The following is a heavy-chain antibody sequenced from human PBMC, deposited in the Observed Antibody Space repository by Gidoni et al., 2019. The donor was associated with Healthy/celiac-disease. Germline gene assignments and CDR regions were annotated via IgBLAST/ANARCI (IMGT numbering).Heavy chain of an antibody. CDR3: TTEGPYSSGWYRIRLYYFDY. CDR2: IKSKTDGGTT. J-gene: IGHJ4*02. CDR1: GFTFSNAW. D-gene: IGHD6-19*01. Sequence: EVQLVESGGGLVKPGGSLRLSCAASGFTFSNAWMSWVRQAPGKGLEWVGRIKSKTDGGTTDYAAPVKGRFTISRDDSKNTLYLQMNSLKTEDTAVYYCTTEGPYSSGWYRIRLYYFDYWGQGTLVTVSS. V-gene: IGHV3-15*01.